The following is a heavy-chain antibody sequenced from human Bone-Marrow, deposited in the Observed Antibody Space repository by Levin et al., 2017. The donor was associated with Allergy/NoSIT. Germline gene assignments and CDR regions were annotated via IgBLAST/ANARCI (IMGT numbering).Heavy chain of an antibody. CDR3: AKDIGGSYQYYFDY. Sequence: SLKISCAASGFTFDDYAMHWVRQAPGKGLEWVSGISWNSGSIGYADSVKGRFTISRDNAKNSLYLQMNSLRAEDTALYYCAKDIGGSYQYYFDYWGQGTLVTVSS. J-gene: IGHJ4*02. CDR1: GFTFDDYA. D-gene: IGHD1-26*01. CDR2: ISWNSGSI. V-gene: IGHV3-9*01.